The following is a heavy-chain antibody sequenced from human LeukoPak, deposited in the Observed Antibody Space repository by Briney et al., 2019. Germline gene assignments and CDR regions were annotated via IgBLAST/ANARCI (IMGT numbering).Heavy chain of an antibody. V-gene: IGHV1-2*06. Sequence: ASVKVSCKASGYTFTSYGISWVRQAPGQGLEWMGRINPNSGGTNYAQKFQGRVTMTRDTSISTAYMELSRLRSDDTAVYYCARDGSSSGRDSYFDYWGQGTLVTVSS. D-gene: IGHD6-6*01. CDR1: GYTFTSYG. CDR3: ARDGSSSGRDSYFDY. CDR2: INPNSGGT. J-gene: IGHJ4*02.